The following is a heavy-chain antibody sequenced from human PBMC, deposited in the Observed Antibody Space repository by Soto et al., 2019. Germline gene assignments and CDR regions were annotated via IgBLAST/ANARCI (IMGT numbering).Heavy chain of an antibody. J-gene: IGHJ4*02. Sequence: ASVKVSCKASGGSFSNYIFAWVRQAPGQGLEWMGGTIPMFATAQYAQKLQGRVTITADESTSTVYMDLTSLTSDDTAVYYCARGLFGQQWLVGFDTWGQGTLVTVSS. CDR3: ARGLFGQQWLVGFDT. CDR2: TIPMFATA. V-gene: IGHV1-69*13. CDR1: GGSFSNYI. D-gene: IGHD6-19*01.